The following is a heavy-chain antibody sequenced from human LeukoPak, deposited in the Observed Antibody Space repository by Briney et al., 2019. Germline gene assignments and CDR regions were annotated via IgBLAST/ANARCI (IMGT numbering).Heavy chain of an antibody. CDR3: ARDEGYCTSTTCYFPDY. CDR1: GYTFTNYG. J-gene: IGHJ4*02. D-gene: IGHD2-2*01. V-gene: IGHV1-18*04. CDR2: ISAYNGNT. Sequence: ASMKVSCKASGYTFTNYGISWVRQAPGQGLEGMGWISAYNGNTNYAQKLRGRVTMTRDTSTSTAYMELRSLRSDDTAVYYCARDEGYCTSTTCYFPDYWGQGTLVTVSS.